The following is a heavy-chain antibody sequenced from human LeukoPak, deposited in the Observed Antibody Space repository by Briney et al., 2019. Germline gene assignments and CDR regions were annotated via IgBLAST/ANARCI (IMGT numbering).Heavy chain of an antibody. J-gene: IGHJ3*02. Sequence: PGGSLRLSCAASGFTFSDYYMSWIRQAPGKGLEWVSYISSSSSYTNYADSVKGRFTISRDNAKNSLYLQMNSLRAEDTAVYYCARSWPYYYDSSGYSLAFDIWGQGTMVTVSS. D-gene: IGHD3-22*01. CDR3: ARSWPYYYDSSGYSLAFDI. CDR1: GFTFSDYY. CDR2: ISSSSSYT. V-gene: IGHV3-11*06.